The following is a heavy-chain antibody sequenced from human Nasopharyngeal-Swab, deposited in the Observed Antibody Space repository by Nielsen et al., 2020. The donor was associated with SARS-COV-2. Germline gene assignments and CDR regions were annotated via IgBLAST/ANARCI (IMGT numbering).Heavy chain of an antibody. D-gene: IGHD2/OR15-2a*01. CDR1: ELNFRRYA. J-gene: IGHJ5*02. Sequence: GGSLRLSCAASELNFRRYAMTWVRQAPGKGLEWVSSISADGGSFDYGDSVKGRFTISRDNSKNMVYLQMNSLRVEDTALYYCAKYQSPTFAGTWGQGTLVTVSS. V-gene: IGHV3-23*01. CDR3: AKYQSPTFAGT. CDR2: ISADGGSF.